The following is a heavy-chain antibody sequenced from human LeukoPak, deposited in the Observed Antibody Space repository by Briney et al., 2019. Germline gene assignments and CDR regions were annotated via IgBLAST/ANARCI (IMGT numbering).Heavy chain of an antibody. CDR3: AAEHDGFDI. CDR2: IRGDGGDT. J-gene: IGHJ3*02. Sequence: GGSLRLSCAASRFSFSNSWMHWVRQTPGKGLEWVSSIRGDGGDTTYADSVKGRFTISRDNAKNTLYLQMNSLRADDTAVYHCAAEHDGFDIWGQGTMVTVSS. CDR1: RFSFSNSW. V-gene: IGHV3-74*01.